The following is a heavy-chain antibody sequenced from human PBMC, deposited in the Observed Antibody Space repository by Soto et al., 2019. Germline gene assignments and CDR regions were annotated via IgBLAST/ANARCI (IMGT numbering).Heavy chain of an antibody. CDR2: IIPIFGTA. CDR3: ARSYDYVWGSYRFSDAFDI. CDR1: GGTFSSYA. D-gene: IGHD3-16*02. Sequence: ASVKVSCKASGGTFSSYAISWVRQAPGQGLEWMGGIIPIFGTANYAQKFQGRVTITADESTSTAYMELSSLRSEDTAVYYCARSYDYVWGSYRFSDAFDIWGQGTMVTVSS. V-gene: IGHV1-69*13. J-gene: IGHJ3*02.